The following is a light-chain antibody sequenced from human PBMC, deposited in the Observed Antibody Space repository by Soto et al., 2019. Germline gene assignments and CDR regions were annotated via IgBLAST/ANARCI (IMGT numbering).Light chain of an antibody. CDR1: QTISSW. J-gene: IGKJ5*01. CDR3: QQYNSYLYT. Sequence: DIQMTQSPSTVSGSVGDRVTITCRASQTISSWLAWYQQKPGKAPKLLIYKASTLKSGVPSRFSGSGSGAEFTLTISSLQPDDFATYYCQQYNSYLYTFGQGTRLEIK. V-gene: IGKV1-5*03. CDR2: KAS.